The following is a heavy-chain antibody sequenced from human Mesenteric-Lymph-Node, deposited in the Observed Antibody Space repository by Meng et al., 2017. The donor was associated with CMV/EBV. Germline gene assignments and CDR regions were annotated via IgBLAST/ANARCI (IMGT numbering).Heavy chain of an antibody. V-gene: IGHV1-69*02. J-gene: IGHJ5*02. D-gene: IGHD6-13*01. CDR1: AGTFSSYT. CDR3: AGGIAAAGSRWFDP. CDR2: SIPILGIA. Sequence: QVQLVQSGAEVKKPGSSVKVSCKASAGTFSSYTISWVRHAPGQGLEWMGRSIPILGIANYAQKFQGRVTITADKSTSTAYMELSSLRSEDTAVYYCAGGIAAAGSRWFDPWGQGTLVTVSS.